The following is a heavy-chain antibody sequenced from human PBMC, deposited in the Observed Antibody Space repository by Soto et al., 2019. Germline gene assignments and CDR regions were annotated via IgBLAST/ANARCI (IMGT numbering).Heavy chain of an antibody. J-gene: IGHJ4*02. CDR1: GFDFSDFH. V-gene: IGHV3-11*03. CDR3: ATNWNFGLNF. D-gene: IGHD1-1*01. Sequence: AGGSLRLSCAGSGFDFSDFHIGWVRQAPGKGLEWISYISSSLGHTDYADSVKGRFTISRDNAKSSVFLEMSDLRSDDTAVYYCATNWNFGLNFWGQGTLLTVSS. CDR2: ISSSLGHT.